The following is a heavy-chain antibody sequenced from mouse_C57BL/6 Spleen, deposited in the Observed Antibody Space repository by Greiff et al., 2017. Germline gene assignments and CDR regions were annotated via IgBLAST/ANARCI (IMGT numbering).Heavy chain of an antibody. D-gene: IGHD2-3*01. Sequence: QVQLKQPGAELVKPGASVKMSCKASGYTFTSYWITWVKQRPGQGLEWIGDIYPGSGSTNYNEKFKSKATLTVDTSSSTAYMQLSSLTSEDSAVYYCASYDGYYNYYAMDYWGQGTSVTVSS. CDR3: ASYDGYYNYYAMDY. V-gene: IGHV1-55*01. CDR1: GYTFTSYW. J-gene: IGHJ4*01. CDR2: IYPGSGST.